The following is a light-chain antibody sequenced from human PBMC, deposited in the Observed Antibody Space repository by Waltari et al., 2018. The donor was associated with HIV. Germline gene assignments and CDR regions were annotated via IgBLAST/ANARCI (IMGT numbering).Light chain of an antibody. V-gene: IGLV2-8*01. Sequence: QPVQTQPPSASGSPGQSVTISRTGISSDVGDYNSVSWYQHHPGKAPQLMIYEVNKRPSGVPDLFSGSKSGNTASLTVSGLQAEDEADYYCSSYVGSNRVFGGGTKLTVL. CDR2: EVN. CDR1: SSDVGDYNS. J-gene: IGLJ3*02. CDR3: SSYVGSNRV.